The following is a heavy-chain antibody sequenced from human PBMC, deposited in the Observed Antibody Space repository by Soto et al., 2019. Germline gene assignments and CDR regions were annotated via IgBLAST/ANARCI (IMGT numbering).Heavy chain of an antibody. CDR3: ARHTPAISISDH. Sequence: SETLSLTCPVSGGSISSSTYYWGWMRQPPGKGLEWIGSFFYGGNTYYNPSLKSRVTISVDTSKNQFSLKLSSVTAADTAVYYCARHTPAISISDHWGQGTLVTVSS. D-gene: IGHD2-15*01. CDR2: FFYGGNT. V-gene: IGHV4-39*01. CDR1: GGSISSSTYY. J-gene: IGHJ4*02.